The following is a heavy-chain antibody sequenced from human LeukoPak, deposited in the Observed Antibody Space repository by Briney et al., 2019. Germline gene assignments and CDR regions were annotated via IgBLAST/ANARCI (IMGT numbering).Heavy chain of an antibody. Sequence: PSETLSLTCVVYGGSFSGYFWSWIRQPPGKGLEWIGEITPSGSTNYSPSLKSRVSISIDTSKKKLSLRLTSVTAADSAVYYCASAFYYDSRDYWGQGTLVTVSS. CDR2: ITPSGST. J-gene: IGHJ4*02. V-gene: IGHV4-34*01. CDR1: GGSFSGYF. CDR3: ASAFYYDSRDY. D-gene: IGHD3-22*01.